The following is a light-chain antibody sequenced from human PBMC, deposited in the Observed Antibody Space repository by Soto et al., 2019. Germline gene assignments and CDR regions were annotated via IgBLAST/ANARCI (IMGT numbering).Light chain of an antibody. CDR2: DAS. V-gene: IGKV3-11*01. CDR1: QSVSSY. CDR3: QQRRNWPPLT. Sequence: EIVLTQSPATLSLSPGERATLSCRASQSVSSYLAWYQQKPGQAPRLLIYDASNRATGIPPRFSGSGCGTDCTLTISILGPEDFEISFCQQRRNWPPLTFGGGTKVEIK. J-gene: IGKJ4*01.